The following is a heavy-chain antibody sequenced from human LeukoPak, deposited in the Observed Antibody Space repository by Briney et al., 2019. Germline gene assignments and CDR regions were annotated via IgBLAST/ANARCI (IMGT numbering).Heavy chain of an antibody. D-gene: IGHD6-6*01. CDR2: VYYTGST. Sequence: SETLSLTCTVSGGSISSDYWNWIRQPPGKGLGWIGHVYYTGSTIYSPSLDSRVTISIDTSKTQFSLRLTSVTAADTAVYYCARQRGSSWDYYYYYYMDVWGKGTTVTVSS. CDR3: ARQRGSSWDYYYYYYMDV. CDR1: GGSISSDY. V-gene: IGHV4-59*08. J-gene: IGHJ6*03.